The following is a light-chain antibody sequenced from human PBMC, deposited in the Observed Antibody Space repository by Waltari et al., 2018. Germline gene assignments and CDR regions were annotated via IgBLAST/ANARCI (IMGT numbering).Light chain of an antibody. V-gene: IGLV3-21*02. CDR2: DEN. CDR1: NIGGNS. J-gene: IGLJ1*01. Sequence: SDVLTQAPSVSVAPGQTARVTCEGNNIGGNSVHWYQQAAGQAPVLVIYDENARPSGIPERFSGSNSGNTATLTISRVEAGDEADYFCQVWNSKGDYLFGPGTKVTVL. CDR3: QVWNSKGDYL.